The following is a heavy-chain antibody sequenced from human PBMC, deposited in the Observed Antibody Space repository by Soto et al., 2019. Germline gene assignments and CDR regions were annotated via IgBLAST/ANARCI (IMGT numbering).Heavy chain of an antibody. Sequence: EVQLVESGGGLVQPGGSLRLSCAASGLTFSDHYMDWVRQAPGKGLEWVGRTRNKANSYTTEYAASVKGRFTISRDDSKNSLYLQMNSLKTEDTAVYYCASGTTSGYWGQGTLVTVSS. J-gene: IGHJ4*02. CDR3: ASGTTSGY. D-gene: IGHD1-7*01. V-gene: IGHV3-72*01. CDR1: GLTFSDHY. CDR2: TRNKANSYTT.